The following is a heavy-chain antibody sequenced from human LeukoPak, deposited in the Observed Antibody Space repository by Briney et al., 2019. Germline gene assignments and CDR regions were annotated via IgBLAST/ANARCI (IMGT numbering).Heavy chain of an antibody. J-gene: IGHJ4*02. CDR3: AKLPVLCERKPPYDFWSGYYCLGYFDY. CDR1: GFTFDDYA. D-gene: IGHD3-3*01. Sequence: SLRLSCAASGFTFDDYAMHWVRQTPGKGLEWVSSISWNSGSIHYADSVKGRFTISRDNAKNSLYLQMNSLRAEDTAVYYCAKLPVLCERKPPYDFWSGYYCLGYFDYWGQGTLVTVSS. CDR2: ISWNSGSI. V-gene: IGHV3-9*01.